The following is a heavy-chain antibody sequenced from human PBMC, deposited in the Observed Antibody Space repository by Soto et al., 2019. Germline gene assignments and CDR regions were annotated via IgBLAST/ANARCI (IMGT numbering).Heavy chain of an antibody. CDR2: ISYDGTNK. CDR1: GFTFRSYA. CDR3: ARGDSNSWSDY. J-gene: IGHJ4*01. D-gene: IGHD6-13*01. Sequence: QVQLVESGGGVVQPGRSLRLSCAASGFTFRSYAMDWVRQAPGKGLEWVAVISYDGTNKYYADSVKGRFTISRDNSKNTLSLQMNSLRAEDTAVYYCARGDSNSWSDYWGHGTLVTVSS. V-gene: IGHV3-30*01.